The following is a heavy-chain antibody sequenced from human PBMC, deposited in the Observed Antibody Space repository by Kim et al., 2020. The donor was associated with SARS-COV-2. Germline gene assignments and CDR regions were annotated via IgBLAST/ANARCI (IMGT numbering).Heavy chain of an antibody. CDR1: GFTFSNYW. V-gene: IGHV3-7*03. Sequence: GGSLRLSCAASGFTFSNYWMTWVRQAPGKGLEWVANIKQAGSEKHYVDSVKGRFTISRDNAKNSLYLQMNSLRAEDTAVYYCGKNGLDFHYWGQGTLVTV. CDR3: GKNGLDFHY. CDR2: IKQAGSEK. J-gene: IGHJ4*02. D-gene: IGHD2-8*01.